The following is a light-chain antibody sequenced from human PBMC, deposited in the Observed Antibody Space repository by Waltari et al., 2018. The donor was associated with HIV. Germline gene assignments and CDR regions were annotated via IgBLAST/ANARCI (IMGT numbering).Light chain of an antibody. Sequence: QSVLTQSPSASGTPGQRVIISCSGSSSNIGSNSVNWYQQLPGTAPKLLIYSNNERPSGVPDRFSGSKSGTSASLAISGLQSEDEADYHCAAWDDSLNGPVFG. V-gene: IGLV1-44*01. J-gene: IGLJ2*01. CDR1: SSNIGSNS. CDR3: AAWDDSLNGPV. CDR2: SNN.